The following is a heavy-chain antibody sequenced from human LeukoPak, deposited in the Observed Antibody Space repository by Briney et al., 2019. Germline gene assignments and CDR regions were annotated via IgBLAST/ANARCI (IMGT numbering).Heavy chain of an antibody. CDR1: GFTFSSYA. V-gene: IGHV3-23*01. J-gene: IGHJ6*02. CDR2: ISGSGGST. CDR3: TGGPATTYYYYYGMDV. Sequence: GGSLRLSCAASGFTFSSYAMSWVRQAPGKGLEWVSAISGSGGSTYYADSVKGRFTISRDNSKNTLYLQMNSLKTEDTAVYYCTGGPATTYYYYYGMDVWGQGTTVTVSS. D-gene: IGHD4-11*01.